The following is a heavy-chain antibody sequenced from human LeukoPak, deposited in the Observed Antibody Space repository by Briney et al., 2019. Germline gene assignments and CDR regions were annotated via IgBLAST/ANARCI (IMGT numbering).Heavy chain of an antibody. CDR1: GGSFSGYY. V-gene: IGHV4-34*01. D-gene: IGHD6-13*01. CDR2: INHSGST. Sequence: SETLSLTCAVYGGSFSGYYWGWIRQPPGKGLEWIGEINHSGSTNYNPSLKSRVTISVDTSKNQFSLKLSSVTAADTAVYYCATRSSWYSSPQFDPWGQGTLVTVSS. J-gene: IGHJ5*02. CDR3: ATRSSWYSSPQFDP.